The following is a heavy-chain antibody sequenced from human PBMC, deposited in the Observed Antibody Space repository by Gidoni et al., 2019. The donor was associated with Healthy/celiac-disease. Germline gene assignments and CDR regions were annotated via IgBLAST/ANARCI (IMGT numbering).Heavy chain of an antibody. CDR3: ARDGARWGWLQLAT. CDR1: GFTFRSYG. V-gene: IGHV3-33*01. J-gene: IGHJ5*02. D-gene: IGHD5-12*01. Sequence: QVQLVESGGGVVQPGRSLRLSCASSGFTFRSYGMHWVRQAPGEGVEWVAVIGYEGSNKYYADSVKGRFTISRDNSKNTLYLQMNSLRAEDTAVYYGARDGARWGWLQLATWGQGTLVTVSS. CDR2: IGYEGSNK.